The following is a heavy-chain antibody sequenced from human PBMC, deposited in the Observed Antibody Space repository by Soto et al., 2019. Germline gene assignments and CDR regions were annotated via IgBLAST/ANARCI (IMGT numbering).Heavy chain of an antibody. CDR2: INHSGST. V-gene: IGHV4-34*01. CDR1: GGSFSGYY. CDR3: ARGSWFDP. Sequence: TLSLTCAVYGGSFSGYYWSWIRQPPGKGLEWIGEINHSGSTNYNPSLKSRVTISVDTSKNQFSLKLSSVTAADTAVYYCARGSWFDPWGQGTLVTVSS. J-gene: IGHJ5*02.